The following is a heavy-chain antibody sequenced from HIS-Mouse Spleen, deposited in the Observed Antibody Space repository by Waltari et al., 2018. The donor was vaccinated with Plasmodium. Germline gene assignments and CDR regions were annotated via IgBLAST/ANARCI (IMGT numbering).Heavy chain of an antibody. V-gene: IGHV3-9*01. CDR2: ISLKSGSI. CDR1: GFTFDDYA. CDR3: AKAIQLWSLDY. J-gene: IGHJ4*02. Sequence: EVQLVESGGGLVQPGRSLRLSCAASGFTFDDYAMHWVRQDPGKGLEWVAGISLKSGSIGYADSMKGRFTISRDNAKNSLYLQMNSLRAEDTALYYCAKAIQLWSLDYWGQGTLVTVSS. D-gene: IGHD5-18*01.